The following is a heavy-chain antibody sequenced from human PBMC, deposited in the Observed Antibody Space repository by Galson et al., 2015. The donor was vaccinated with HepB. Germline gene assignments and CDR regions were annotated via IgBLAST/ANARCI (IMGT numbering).Heavy chain of an antibody. CDR2: ITTSGSTI. V-gene: IGHV3-48*03. J-gene: IGHJ4*02. CDR3: ARDKGRRLWRDVGYIDY. CDR1: GFTFIAYE. D-gene: IGHD3-16*01. Sequence: SLRLSCAASGFTFIAYEMRWVRLAPGKGLEWISYITTSGSTIYYADSVKGRFTVSRDNAKNSLYLQMTSLRVEDTAVYYCARDKGRRLWRDVGYIDYWGQGVLVTVSS.